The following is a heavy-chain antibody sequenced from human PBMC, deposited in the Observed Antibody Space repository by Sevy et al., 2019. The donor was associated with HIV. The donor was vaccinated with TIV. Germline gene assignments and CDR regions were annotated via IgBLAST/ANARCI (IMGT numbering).Heavy chain of an antibody. CDR2: IKRDGSEK. D-gene: IGHD2-2*01. Sequence: GGSLRLSCAASGFTFGDFWMTWVRQAPGKGLEWVANIKRDGSEKYYVPSVKGRFTISRDNAKSSLYLQMKSLGAEDTAVYYCARDRNSNTCLWGLDVWGQGTTVTVSS. J-gene: IGHJ6*02. V-gene: IGHV3-7*03. CDR3: ARDRNSNTCLWGLDV. CDR1: GFTFGDFW.